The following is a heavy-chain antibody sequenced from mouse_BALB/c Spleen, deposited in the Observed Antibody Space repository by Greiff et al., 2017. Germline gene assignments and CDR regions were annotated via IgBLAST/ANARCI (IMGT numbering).Heavy chain of an antibody. CDR1: GYTFTSYV. J-gene: IGHJ4*01. V-gene: IGHV1-14*01. D-gene: IGHD2-1*01. CDR2: INPYNDGT. Sequence: VQLKQSGPELVKPGASVKMSCKASGYTFTSYVMHWVKQKPGQGLEWIGYINPYNDGTKYNEKFKGKATLTSDKSSSTAYMELSSLTSEDSAVYYCARKEGNCYYYAMDYWGQGTSVTVSS. CDR3: ARKEGNCYYYAMDY.